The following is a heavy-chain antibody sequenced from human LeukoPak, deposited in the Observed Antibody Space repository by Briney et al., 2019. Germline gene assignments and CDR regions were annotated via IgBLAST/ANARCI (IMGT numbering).Heavy chain of an antibody. CDR3: ASTRALNPFDY. CDR2: ISSSGSTI. CDR1: GFTFSDYY. J-gene: IGHJ4*02. V-gene: IGHV3-11*01. Sequence: GGSLRLSCAASGFTFSDYYMSWIRQAPGKGLEWVSYISSSGSTIYYADSVKGRFTISRDNAKNSLYLQMNSLRAEDTAVYYCASTRALNPFDYWGQGTLVTVSS.